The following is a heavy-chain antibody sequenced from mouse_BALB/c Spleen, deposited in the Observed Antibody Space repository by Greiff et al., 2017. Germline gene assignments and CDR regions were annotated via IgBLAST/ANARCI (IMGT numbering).Heavy chain of an antibody. CDR3: ARKNGNYYYAMDY. Sequence: EVMLVESGGGLVKPGGSLKLSCAASGFTFSDYGMAWVRQAPGKGPEWVAFISNLAYSIYYADTVTGRFTISRENAKNTLYLEMSSLRSEDTAMYYGARKNGNYYYAMDYWGQGTSVTVSS. CDR1: GFTFSDYG. V-gene: IGHV5-15*02. CDR2: ISNLAYSI. J-gene: IGHJ4*01. D-gene: IGHD2-1*01.